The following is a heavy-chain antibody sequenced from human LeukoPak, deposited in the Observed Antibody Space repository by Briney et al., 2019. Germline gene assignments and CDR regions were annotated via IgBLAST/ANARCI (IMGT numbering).Heavy chain of an antibody. D-gene: IGHD3-3*01. V-gene: IGHV3-74*01. CDR2: INSDGSST. J-gene: IGHJ6*02. Sequence: PGRSLRLSCAASGFTFSSYWMHWVRQAPGKGLVWVSRINSDGSSTSYADSVKGRFTISRDNAKNTLYLQMNSLRAEDTAVYYCARDTPYYDFWSGYLNGMDVWGQGTTVTVSS. CDR3: ARDTPYYDFWSGYLNGMDV. CDR1: GFTFSSYW.